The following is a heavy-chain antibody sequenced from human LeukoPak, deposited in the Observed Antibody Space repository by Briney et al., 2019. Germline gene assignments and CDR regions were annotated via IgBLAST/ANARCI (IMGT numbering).Heavy chain of an antibody. CDR2: ISAYNGNT. V-gene: IGHV1-18*01. CDR3: ARDQSYGYSYGTDAFDI. Sequence: ASVKVSCKASGYSFSSFGTSWVRQAPGQGLEWMGWISAYNGNTNYAQKFQGRVTMTTDTSTSTAYLELRSLRSDDTAVYYCARDQSYGYSYGTDAFDIWGQGTMVTVSS. J-gene: IGHJ3*02. CDR1: GYSFSSFG. D-gene: IGHD5-18*01.